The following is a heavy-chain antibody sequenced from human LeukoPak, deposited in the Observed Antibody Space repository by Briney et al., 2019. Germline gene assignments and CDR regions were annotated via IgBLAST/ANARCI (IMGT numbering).Heavy chain of an antibody. V-gene: IGHV4-59*01. J-gene: IGHJ6*02. CDR1: GGSISSYY. CDR2: IYYSGST. Sequence: PSETLSLTCIVSGGSISSYYWSWIRQPPGKGLEWIGYIYYSGSTNYNPSLKSRVTISVDTSKNQFSLKLSSVTAADTAVYYCAREYYGMDVWGQGTTVTVSS. CDR3: AREYYGMDV.